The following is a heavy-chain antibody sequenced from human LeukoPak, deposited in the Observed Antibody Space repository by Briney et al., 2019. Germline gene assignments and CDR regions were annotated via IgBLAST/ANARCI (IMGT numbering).Heavy chain of an antibody. D-gene: IGHD3-22*01. V-gene: IGHV3-21*01. CDR1: GFTFSSYS. CDR3: ARDLNYYDSSGYWYFDY. Sequence: GGSLRLSCAASGFTFSSYSMTWVRQAPGKWLEWVSSISSSSSYIYYADSVKGRFTISRDNAKNSLYLQMNSLRAEDTAVYYCARDLNYYDSSGYWYFDYWGQGTLVTVSS. J-gene: IGHJ4*02. CDR2: ISSSSSYI.